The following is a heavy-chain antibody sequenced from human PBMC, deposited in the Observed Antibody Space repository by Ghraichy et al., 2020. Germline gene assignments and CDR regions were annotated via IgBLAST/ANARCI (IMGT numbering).Heavy chain of an antibody. J-gene: IGHJ6*02. CDR1: GGSISSSSYY. CDR3: AREKDYYYGMDV. V-gene: IGHV4-39*02. Sequence: SETLSLTCTVSGGSISSSSYYWGWIRQPPGKGLEWIGSIYYSGSTYYNPSLKSRVTISVDTSKNQFSLKLSSVTAADTAVYYCAREKDYYYGMDVWGQGTTVTFSS. CDR2: IYYSGST.